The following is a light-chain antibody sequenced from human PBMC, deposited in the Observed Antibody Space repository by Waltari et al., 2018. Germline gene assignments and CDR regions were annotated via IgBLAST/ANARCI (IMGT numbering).Light chain of an antibody. Sequence: QSVLTPPPSVSGAPGQRVTISCTGSSSNIGAGSDVHWYQQLPGTAPKLLIYANSNRPSGVPDRFSGSKSGTSASLAITGLQAEDEADYYCQSYDSSLSAHVVFGGGTKLTVL. CDR2: ANS. V-gene: IGLV1-40*01. CDR1: SSNIGAGSD. J-gene: IGLJ2*01. CDR3: QSYDSSLSAHVV.